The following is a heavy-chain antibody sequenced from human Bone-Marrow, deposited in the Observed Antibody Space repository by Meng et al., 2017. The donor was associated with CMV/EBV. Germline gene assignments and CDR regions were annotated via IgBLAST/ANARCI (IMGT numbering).Heavy chain of an antibody. J-gene: IGHJ3*02. CDR2: IYYSGST. D-gene: IGHD3-22*01. CDR3: ARADDYDSSGYHPDAFDI. CDR1: GGSISSSSYY. V-gene: IGHV4-39*07. Sequence: ESLKISCTVSGGSISSSSYYWGWIRQPPGKGLEWIGSIYYSGSTYYNPSLKSRVTISVDTSKNQFSLKLSSVTAADTAVYYCARADDYDSSGYHPDAFDIRGQGTMVTVSS.